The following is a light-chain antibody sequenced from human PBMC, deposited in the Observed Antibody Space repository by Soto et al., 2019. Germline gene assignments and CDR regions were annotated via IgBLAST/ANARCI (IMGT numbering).Light chain of an antibody. Sequence: QSVPTQPPSASGTPGQRVTITCYGDNSNIASNSVNWYQQLPGTAPKLLIYSDNRRPSGVPDRFSASKSGASAFLTISGLQSDDEADYYCSSYTRGIWVFGGGTKLTVL. CDR1: NSNIASNS. CDR3: SSYTRGIWV. J-gene: IGLJ3*02. CDR2: SDN. V-gene: IGLV1-44*01.